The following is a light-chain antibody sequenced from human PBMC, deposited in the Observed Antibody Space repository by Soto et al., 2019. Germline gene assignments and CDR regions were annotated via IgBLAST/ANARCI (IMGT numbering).Light chain of an antibody. CDR1: QSLLHDNGFNY. Sequence: EIVMTQSPLSLPVTHGEPASISCKSSQSLLHDNGFNYLNWYLQKPGQSPQLLIFLGSSRASGVPDRFSGSGSGTDFTLKISRVEAEDVGIFYCMQARQNPGTFGPGTKVDIK. J-gene: IGKJ3*01. CDR3: MQARQNPGT. V-gene: IGKV2-28*01. CDR2: LGS.